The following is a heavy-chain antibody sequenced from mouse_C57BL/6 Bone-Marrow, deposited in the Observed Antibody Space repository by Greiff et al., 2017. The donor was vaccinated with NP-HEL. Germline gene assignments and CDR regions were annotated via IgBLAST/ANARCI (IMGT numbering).Heavy chain of an antibody. Sequence: QVQLQQSGAELARPGASVKMSCKASGYTFTSYTMHWVKQRPGQGLEWIGYINPSSGYTKYNQKFKDKDTLTADKSSSTAYMQLSSLTSEDSAVYYCARWGDGYYVFDYWGQGTTLTVSS. V-gene: IGHV1-4*01. CDR2: INPSSGYT. J-gene: IGHJ2*01. CDR3: ARWGDGYYVFDY. CDR1: GYTFTSYT. D-gene: IGHD2-3*01.